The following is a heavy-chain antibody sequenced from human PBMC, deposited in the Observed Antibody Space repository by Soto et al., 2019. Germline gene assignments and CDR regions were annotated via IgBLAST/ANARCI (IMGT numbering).Heavy chain of an antibody. J-gene: IGHJ6*03. V-gene: IGHV3-33*01. CDR1: GFTFSRYG. CDR3: ARVKVYYDFWSGTPLGPMDV. Sequence: GGSLRLSCAASGFTFSRYGMHWVRQAPGKGLEWVAVIWYDGSNKYYADSVKGRFTISRDNSKNTLYLQMNSLRAEDPAVYYCARVKVYYDFWSGTPLGPMDVWGKGTTVTVSS. D-gene: IGHD3-3*01. CDR2: IWYDGSNK.